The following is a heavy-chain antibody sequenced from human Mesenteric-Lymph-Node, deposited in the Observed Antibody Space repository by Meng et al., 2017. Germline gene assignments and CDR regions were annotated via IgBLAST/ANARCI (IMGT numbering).Heavy chain of an antibody. CDR1: GFTFSSYE. D-gene: IGHD5-18*01. V-gene: IGHV3-48*03. J-gene: IGHJ6*02. CDR3: ARDKGGYSYGYGNYYYYGMDV. Sequence: GESLKISCAASGFTFSSYEMNWVRQAPGKGLEWVSYISSSGSTIYYADSVKGRFTISRDKAKNSLYLQMNSLRAEDTAVFYCARDKGGYSYGYGNYYYYGMDVWGQGTTVTVSS. CDR2: ISSSGSTI.